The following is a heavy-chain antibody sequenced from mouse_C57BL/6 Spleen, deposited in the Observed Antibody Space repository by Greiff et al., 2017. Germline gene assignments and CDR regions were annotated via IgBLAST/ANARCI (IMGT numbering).Heavy chain of an antibody. J-gene: IGHJ2*01. CDR3: ARSEDYYGSSHDY. Sequence: VQLQESGAELVRPGTSVKVSCKASGYAFTNYLIEWVKQRPGQGLEWIGVINPGSGGTNYNEKFKGKATLTADKSSSTAYMQLSSLTSEDSAVNFCARSEDYYGSSHDYWGQGTTLTVSS. D-gene: IGHD1-1*01. CDR1: GYAFTNYL. CDR2: INPGSGGT. V-gene: IGHV1-54*01.